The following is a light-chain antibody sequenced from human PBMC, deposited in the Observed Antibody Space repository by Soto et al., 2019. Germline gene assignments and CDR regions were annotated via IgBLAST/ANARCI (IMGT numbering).Light chain of an antibody. J-gene: IGKJ1*01. CDR3: QLYNSYSEA. CDR1: QSVSSY. CDR2: DAS. V-gene: IGKV3-11*01. Sequence: ELVLTQSPATLSLSPGERATLSSMAMQSVSSYLYWYQQKPGQAPRLLIYDASNRATGIPARLSGSGSGTDFTLTISSLQPDDFATYYCQLYNSYSEAFGQGTKVDIK.